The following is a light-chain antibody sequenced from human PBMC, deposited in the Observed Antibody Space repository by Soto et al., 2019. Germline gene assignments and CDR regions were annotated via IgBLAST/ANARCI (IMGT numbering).Light chain of an antibody. V-gene: IGKV3-15*01. Sequence: EIVMTQSPATLSVSPGERATLSCRASQNVNSNLAWYQQKPGQAPRLLIYGASTRATGIPARFSGSGSGTEFTLTISSLQSEDFAVYYCQQYNDWPLTFGGGTRVDIK. CDR3: QQYNDWPLT. J-gene: IGKJ4*01. CDR1: QNVNSN. CDR2: GAS.